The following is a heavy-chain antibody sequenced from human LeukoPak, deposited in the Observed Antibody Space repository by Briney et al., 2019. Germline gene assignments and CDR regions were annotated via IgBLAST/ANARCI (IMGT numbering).Heavy chain of an antibody. V-gene: IGHV1-8*01. CDR1: GYTFTNYH. J-gene: IGHJ5*02. D-gene: IGHD6-13*01. Sequence: ASVTDSFQASGYTFTNYHCNWVRQATGQGLEWMGRMNPNSGNTGYAEKFQGRVTMTRNTSISTAYMELSSLRSEDTAVYYCARGRRYSSRVNWFDPWGQGTLVTVSS. CDR3: ARGRRYSSRVNWFDP. CDR2: MNPNSGNT.